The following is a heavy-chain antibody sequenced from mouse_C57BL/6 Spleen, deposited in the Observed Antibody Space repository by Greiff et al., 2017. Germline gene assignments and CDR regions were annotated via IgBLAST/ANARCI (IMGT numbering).Heavy chain of an antibody. CDR1: GYSFTDYN. CDR3: AGGYGYDGVYYYAMDY. Sequence: VVEPGASVKISCKASGYSFTDYNMNWVKQSNGKSLEWIGVINPNYGTTSYNQKFKGKATLTVDQSSSTAYMQLNSLTSEDSAVYYCAGGYGYDGVYYYAMDYWGQGTSVTVSS. V-gene: IGHV1-39*01. J-gene: IGHJ4*01. CDR2: INPNYGTT. D-gene: IGHD2-2*01.